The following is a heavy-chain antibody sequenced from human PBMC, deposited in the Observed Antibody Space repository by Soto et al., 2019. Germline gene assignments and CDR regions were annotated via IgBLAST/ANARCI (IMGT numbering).Heavy chain of an antibody. CDR3: ASRSSGWYFDY. CDR2: LSGSGGDT. CDR1: GFIFTDYA. D-gene: IGHD6-19*01. V-gene: IGHV3-23*01. J-gene: IGHJ4*02. Sequence: GGSLRLSCAASGFIFTDYAMTWVRQAPGKGLEWVSGLSGSGGDTYYADSVKGRFTVSRDNSRNTLYLQMNSLRAEDTAVYYCASRSSGWYFDYWGQGTLVTVS.